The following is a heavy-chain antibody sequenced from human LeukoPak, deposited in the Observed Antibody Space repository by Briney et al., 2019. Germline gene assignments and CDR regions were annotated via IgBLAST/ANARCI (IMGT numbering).Heavy chain of an antibody. CDR3: ARRPASVGGGFDP. CDR2: IYPGDPDT. J-gene: IGHJ5*02. V-gene: IGHV5-51*01. CDR1: GYSFTSYW. Sequence: GESLKISCKGSGYSFTSYWIGWVRQMPGKGLEWMGIIYPGDPDTRYSPSFQGQVTISADKSISTAYLQWSSLRASDTAIYYCARRPASVGGGFDPWGQGTLVTVSS. D-gene: IGHD6-13*01.